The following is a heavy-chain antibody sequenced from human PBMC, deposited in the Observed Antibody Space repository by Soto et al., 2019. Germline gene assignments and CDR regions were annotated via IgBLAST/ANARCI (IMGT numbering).Heavy chain of an antibody. V-gene: IGHV1-2*04. D-gene: IGHD3-9*01. CDR2: INPNSGGT. J-gene: IGHJ4*02. CDR3: ARSGYVENTYYDILTDYLDY. CDR1: GYTFTGYY. Sequence: ASVKVSCKASGYTFTGYYMHWVRQAPGQGLEWMGWINPNSGGTNYAQKFQGWVTMTRDTSISTAYMELSRLRSDDTAVYYCARSGYVENTYYDILTDYLDYWGQGTLVTVSS.